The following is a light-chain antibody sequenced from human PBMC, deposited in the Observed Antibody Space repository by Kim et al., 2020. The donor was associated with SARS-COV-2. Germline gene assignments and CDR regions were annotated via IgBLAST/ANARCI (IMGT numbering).Light chain of an antibody. J-gene: IGKJ2*01. Sequence: VSPGERATLSCRASQSVSSNLAWYQQKPGQAPRLLIYGTSTRATGIPSRFGGSGSGTEFTLTISGLQSEDFAVYSCQQYNKWPYTFGQGTKLEI. V-gene: IGKV3-15*01. CDR3: QQYNKWPYT. CDR1: QSVSSN. CDR2: GTS.